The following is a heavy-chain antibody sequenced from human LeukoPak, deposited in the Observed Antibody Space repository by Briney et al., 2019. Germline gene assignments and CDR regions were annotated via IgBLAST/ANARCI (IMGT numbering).Heavy chain of an antibody. CDR1: GFTFSSYE. CDR2: ISSSGSTI. Sequence: GGSLRLSCAASGFTFSSYEMNWVRQAPGKGLEWVSYISSSGSTIYYADPVKGRFTISRDNAKNSLYLQMNSLRAEDTAVYYCARAVVHDNSHWGQGTLVTVSS. D-gene: IGHD5-24*01. V-gene: IGHV3-48*03. J-gene: IGHJ4*02. CDR3: ARAVVHDNSH.